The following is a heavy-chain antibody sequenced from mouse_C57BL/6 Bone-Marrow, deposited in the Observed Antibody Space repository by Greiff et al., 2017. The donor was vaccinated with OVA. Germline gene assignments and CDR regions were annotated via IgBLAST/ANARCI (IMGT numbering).Heavy chain of an antibody. CDR3: TVYDYDPCAY. CDR1: GFNIKDDY. Sequence: VQLQQSGAELVRPGASVKLSCTASGFNIKDDYMHWVKQRPEQGLEWIGWIDPENGDTEYASKFQGKATITADTSSNTAYLQLSSLTSEDTAVYYCTVYDYDPCAYWGQGTLVTVSA. V-gene: IGHV14-4*01. CDR2: IDPENGDT. J-gene: IGHJ3*01. D-gene: IGHD2-4*01.